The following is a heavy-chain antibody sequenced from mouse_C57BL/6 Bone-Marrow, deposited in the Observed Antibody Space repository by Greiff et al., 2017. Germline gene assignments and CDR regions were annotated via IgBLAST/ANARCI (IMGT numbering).Heavy chain of an antibody. V-gene: IGHV1-81*01. CDR2: IYPRSCNT. D-gene: IGHD3-1*01. Sequence: VQLQESGAELARPGASVKLSCKASGYTFTSYGISWVKQRTGQGLEWIGEIYPRSCNTYYNEKFKGKATLTADKSSSTAYMELRSLTSEDSAVYFCARSGAYWGQGTLVTVSA. CDR1: GYTFTSYG. J-gene: IGHJ3*01. CDR3: ARSGAY.